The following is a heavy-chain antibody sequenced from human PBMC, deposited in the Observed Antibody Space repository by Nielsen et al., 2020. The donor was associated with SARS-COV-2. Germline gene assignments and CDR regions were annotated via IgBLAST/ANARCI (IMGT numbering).Heavy chain of an antibody. J-gene: IGHJ6*02. CDR1: GYTFTGYY. CDR2: INPNSGGT. Sequence: ASVKVSCKASGYTFTGYYMHWVRQAPGQGLEWMGWINPNSGGTNYAQKFQGRVTMTRDTSISTAYMELSRLRSDDTAVYYCARWVEPNYYYYYGMDVWGQGTTVTVSS. CDR3: ARWVEPNYYYYYGMDV. V-gene: IGHV1-2*02. D-gene: IGHD1-14*01.